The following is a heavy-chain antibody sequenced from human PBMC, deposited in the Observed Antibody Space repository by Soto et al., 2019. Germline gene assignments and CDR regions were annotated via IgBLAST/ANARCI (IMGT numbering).Heavy chain of an antibody. CDR3: AKDIGYDILTGGYYYGMDV. V-gene: IGHV3-23*01. D-gene: IGHD3-9*01. J-gene: IGHJ6*02. CDR2: ISGSGGST. CDR1: VFTFSSYA. Sequence: WWSLRLSCSASVFTFSSYAMSWFRQAPGKGLEWVSAISGSGGSTYYADSVKGRFTISRDNSKNTLYLQMNSLRAEDTAVYYCAKDIGYDILTGGYYYGMDVWGQGTTVTVSS.